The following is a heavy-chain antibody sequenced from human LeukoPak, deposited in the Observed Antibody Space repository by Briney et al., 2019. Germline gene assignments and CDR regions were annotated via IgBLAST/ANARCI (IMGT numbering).Heavy chain of an antibody. Sequence: SEALSLTCTVSGGSISSYYWSWIRQPPGKGLEWIGYIYYSGSTYYNPSFKSRVTISVDTSKNQFSLKLSSVTAADTAVYYCARTLRWVVTATGGVQTWIDPWGQGTLVTVSS. CDR1: GGSISSYY. J-gene: IGHJ5*02. CDR2: IYYSGST. CDR3: ARTLRWVVTATGGVQTWIDP. D-gene: IGHD2-15*01. V-gene: IGHV4-59*08.